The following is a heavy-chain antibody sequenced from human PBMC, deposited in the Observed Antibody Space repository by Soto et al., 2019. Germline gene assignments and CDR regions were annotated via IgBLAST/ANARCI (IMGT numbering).Heavy chain of an antibody. J-gene: IGHJ6*02. CDR1: GFTFSSYS. CDR2: ISSSSSYI. Sequence: GGSLRLSCAASGFTFSSYSMNWVRQAPGKGLEWVSSISSSSSYIYYADSVKGRFTISRDNAKNSLYLQMNSLRAKDTAVYYCAREIAMVRGVIIMPYYYYYGMDVWGQGTTVTVSS. D-gene: IGHD3-10*01. CDR3: AREIAMVRGVIIMPYYYYYGMDV. V-gene: IGHV3-21*01.